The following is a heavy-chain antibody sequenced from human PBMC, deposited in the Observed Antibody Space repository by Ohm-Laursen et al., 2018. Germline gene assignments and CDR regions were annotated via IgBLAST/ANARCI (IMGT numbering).Heavy chain of an antibody. V-gene: IGHV3-7*04. CDR3: ARVYCSSTNCDSYFDY. D-gene: IGHD2-2*01. J-gene: IGHJ4*02. Sequence: SLRLSCSASGFTFSSYWMSWVRQAPGKGLEWVANIKKDGSEKHYVDSVKGRFTISRDNAKNSQYLQMNSLRAEDTAVYYCARVYCSSTNCDSYFDYWGQGTLVTVSS. CDR2: IKKDGSEK. CDR1: GFTFSSYW.